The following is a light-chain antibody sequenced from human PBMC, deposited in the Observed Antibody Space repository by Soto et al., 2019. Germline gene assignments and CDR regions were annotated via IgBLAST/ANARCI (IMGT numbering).Light chain of an antibody. Sequence: QSALTQPRSVSGSPGQSVTISCTGTSSDVGGYNYVSWYQQHPGKAPKLVIYGVTKRPSGVPDRFSGSKSGNTASLTISRLRADDEADYYCCSYAGSHYVFGTGTKVTVL. V-gene: IGLV2-11*01. CDR1: SSDVGGYNY. J-gene: IGLJ1*01. CDR2: GVT. CDR3: CSYAGSHYV.